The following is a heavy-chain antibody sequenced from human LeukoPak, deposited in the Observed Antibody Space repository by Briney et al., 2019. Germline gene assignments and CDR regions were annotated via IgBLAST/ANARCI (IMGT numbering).Heavy chain of an antibody. D-gene: IGHD6-13*01. J-gene: IGHJ4*02. CDR1: GGSISSSSYY. CDR2: IYYSGST. Sequence: SSETRSLTCTVSGGSISSSSYYWGWIRQPPGKGLEWIGSIYYSGSTYYNPSLKSRVTISVDTSKNQFSLKLSSVTAADTAVYYCARQRYGSWDFDYWGQGTLVTVSS. CDR3: ARQRYGSWDFDY. V-gene: IGHV4-39*01.